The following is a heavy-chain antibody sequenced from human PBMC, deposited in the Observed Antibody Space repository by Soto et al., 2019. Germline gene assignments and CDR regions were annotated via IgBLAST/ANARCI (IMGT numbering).Heavy chain of an antibody. Sequence: PGGSLRLSCAASGFTFSSYAMSWVRQAPGKGLEWVSAISGSGGSTYYADSVKGRFTISRDNSKNTLYLQMNSLRAEDTAVYYCAKGSSGSYTYYYYYYMDVWGKGTTVPVSS. D-gene: IGHD3-10*01. J-gene: IGHJ6*03. CDR3: AKGSSGSYTYYYYYYMDV. CDR2: ISGSGGST. V-gene: IGHV3-23*01. CDR1: GFTFSSYA.